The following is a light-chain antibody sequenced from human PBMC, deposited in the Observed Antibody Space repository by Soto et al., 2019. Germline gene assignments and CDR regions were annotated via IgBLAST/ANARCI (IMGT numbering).Light chain of an antibody. J-gene: IGLJ2*01. CDR3: QSYGSGLSVV. V-gene: IGLV1-40*01. CDR2: ETD. CDR1: DSNIGANYD. Sequence: QSVLTQPPSISGAPGQRVTITCTGSDSNIGANYDVNWYQHLPGAAPNLLIYETDNRPSGVPDRFSASRSGASASLAIDKLQTGDEGDYYCQSYGSGLSVVFGGGTKLTVL.